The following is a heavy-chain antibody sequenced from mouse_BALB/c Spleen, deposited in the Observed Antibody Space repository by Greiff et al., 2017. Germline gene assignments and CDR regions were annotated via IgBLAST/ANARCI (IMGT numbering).Heavy chain of an antibody. V-gene: IGHV5-6*01. CDR2: ISSGGSYT. D-gene: IGHD2-3*01. Sequence: EVKLMESGGDLVKPGGSLKLSCAASGFTFSSYGMSWVRQTPDKRLEWVATISSGGSYTYYPDSVKGRFTISRDNAKNTLYLQMSSLKYEDTAMYYCARGGLLQVDYWGAGTTVTVSS. CDR3: ARGGLLQVDY. J-gene: IGHJ1*01. CDR1: GFTFSSYG.